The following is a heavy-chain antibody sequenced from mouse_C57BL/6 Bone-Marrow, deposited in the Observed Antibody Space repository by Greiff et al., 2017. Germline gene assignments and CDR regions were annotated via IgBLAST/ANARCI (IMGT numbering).Heavy chain of an antibody. J-gene: IGHJ4*01. CDR3: ARQGYSDYYAMDY. CDR2: INPNNGGT. D-gene: IGHD2-3*01. Sequence: VQLQQSGPELVKPGASVKISCKASGYTFTDYYMNWVKQSHGTSLEWIGAINPNNGGTSYNQKFKGKATVTVDKSSSTAYMERRSLTSEDSAVYYCARQGYSDYYAMDYWGQGTSVTVSS. V-gene: IGHV1-26*01. CDR1: GYTFTDYY.